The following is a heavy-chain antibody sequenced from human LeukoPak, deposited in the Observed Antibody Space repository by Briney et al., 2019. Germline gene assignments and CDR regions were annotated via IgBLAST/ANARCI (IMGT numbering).Heavy chain of an antibody. CDR2: ISSSGSTI. V-gene: IGHV3-48*03. D-gene: IGHD2-2*01. CDR1: GFTFSSYE. CDR3: ARDLCSSTSCYALGAFDI. Sequence: GGSLRLSCAASGFTFSSYEMNWVRQAPGKGLEWVSYISSSGSTIYYADSVKGRFTISRDNAKNSLYLQMNSLRAEDTAVYYYARDLCSSTSCYALGAFDIWGQGTMVTVSS. J-gene: IGHJ3*02.